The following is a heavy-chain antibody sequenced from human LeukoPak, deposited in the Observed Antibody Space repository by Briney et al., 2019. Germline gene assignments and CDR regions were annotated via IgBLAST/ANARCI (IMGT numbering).Heavy chain of an antibody. V-gene: IGHV3-33*01. CDR2: IRYDGSET. J-gene: IGHJ3*02. CDR1: GFTFSGYG. CDR3: ARENWNVAKHVLDI. Sequence: PGGSPRLSCAASGFTFSGYGMHWVRQAPGKGLDWVTAIRYDGSETAYADSVKGRFTISRDNSKNMLYLQMNSLRVEDTAIYYCARENWNVAKHVLDIWGQGTMVSVAS. D-gene: IGHD1-1*01.